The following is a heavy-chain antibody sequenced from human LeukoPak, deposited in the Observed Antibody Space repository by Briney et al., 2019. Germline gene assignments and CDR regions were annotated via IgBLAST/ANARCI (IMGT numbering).Heavy chain of an antibody. CDR2: INHSGST. Sequence: SETLSLTCAVYGGSFSGYCWSWIRQPPGKGLEWIGEINHSGSTNYNPSLKSRVTISVDTSKNQFSLKLSSVTAADTAVYYCARVPYYYDSSGLNAFDIWGQGTMVTVSS. CDR3: ARVPYYYDSSGLNAFDI. D-gene: IGHD3-22*01. J-gene: IGHJ3*02. V-gene: IGHV4-34*01. CDR1: GGSFSGYC.